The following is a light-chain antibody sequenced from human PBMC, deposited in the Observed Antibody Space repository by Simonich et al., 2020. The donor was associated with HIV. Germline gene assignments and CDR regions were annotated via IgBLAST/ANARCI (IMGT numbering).Light chain of an antibody. CDR2: WAS. V-gene: IGKV4-1*01. CDR3: QQYYNTLWT. J-gene: IGKJ1*01. CDR1: QSVLYSSNNKNY. Sequence: DIVMTQSPDSLAVSLGERATINCKSSQSVLYSSNNKNYLAWYQQKPGQPPKLLIHWASSRESGVPDRCSGSGSGTDFTLTISSLQAEDVAVYYCQQYYNTLWTFGQGTKVEIK.